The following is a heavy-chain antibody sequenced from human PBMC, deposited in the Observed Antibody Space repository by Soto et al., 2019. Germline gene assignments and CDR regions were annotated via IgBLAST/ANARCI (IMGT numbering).Heavy chain of an antibody. V-gene: IGHV4-4*02. CDR2: IYHSGIT. CDR3: ATFLRRPGFAS. CDR1: GGSISSSNW. J-gene: IGHJ4*02. D-gene: IGHD4-17*01. Sequence: QVQLQESGPGLVKPSGTLSLTCAVSGGSISSSNWWSWVRQPPGKGLEWIGEIYHSGITNYNSSPKSRGTTPIYRAKNQFPVKLTSVTAAETAVYYGATFLRRPGFASWGQRALGTVSS.